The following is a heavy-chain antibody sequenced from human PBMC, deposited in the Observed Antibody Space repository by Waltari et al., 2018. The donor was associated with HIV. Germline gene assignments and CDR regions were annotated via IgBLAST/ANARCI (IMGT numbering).Heavy chain of an antibody. J-gene: IGHJ4*02. CDR1: GYTFIDHG. V-gene: IGHV1-18*01. D-gene: IGHD4-17*01. CDR2: ISPYNGNT. Sequence: QDQLVQSGGEVQKPGASVTVSCMASGYTFIDHGITWVRQAPGQGLEWMAWISPYNGNTDYAQRFQGRVSVTTDTSTNTAYMELRSLRSDDTAVYFCARVAGGDYFDYWGQGTLVTVSS. CDR3: ARVAGGDYFDY.